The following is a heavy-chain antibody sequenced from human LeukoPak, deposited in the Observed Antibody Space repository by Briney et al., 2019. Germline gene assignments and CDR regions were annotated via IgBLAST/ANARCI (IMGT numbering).Heavy chain of an antibody. D-gene: IGHD6-6*01. Sequence: SGGSLRLSCAASGFTFSSYWMSWVRQTPGKGLEWVANIKQDGSEKYYVDSVKSRFTISRDNAKNSLYLQMNSLRAEDTAVYYCAREQYSSSESEFDYWGQGTLVTVSS. CDR1: GFTFSSYW. V-gene: IGHV3-7*01. J-gene: IGHJ4*02. CDR2: IKQDGSEK. CDR3: AREQYSSSESEFDY.